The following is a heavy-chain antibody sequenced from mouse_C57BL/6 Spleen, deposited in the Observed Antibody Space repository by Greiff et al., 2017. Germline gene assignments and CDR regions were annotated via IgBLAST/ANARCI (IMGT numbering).Heavy chain of an antibody. D-gene: IGHD2-5*01. CDR2: INPYNGDT. CDR1: GYSFTGYF. CDR3: ARCCTYYSNYEAIDY. J-gene: IGHJ4*01. Sequence: EVQLQQSGPELVQPGDSVKISCKASGYSFTGYFMNWVMQSHGKSLEWIGRINPYNGDTFYNQKFKGKATLTVDKSSSTAHMELRSLTSEDSAVYYCARCCTYYSNYEAIDYWGQGTPVTVSS. V-gene: IGHV1-20*01.